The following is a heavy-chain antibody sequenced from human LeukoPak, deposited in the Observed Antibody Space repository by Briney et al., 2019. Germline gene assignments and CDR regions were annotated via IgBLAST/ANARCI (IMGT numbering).Heavy chain of an antibody. CDR1: GGSISSYY. CDR3: ARGPTGVDLCHYYYYMDV. Sequence: SETLSLTCTVSGGSISSYYWSWIRQPPGKGLEWIGYIYTSGSTNYNPSLKSRVTISVDTSKNQFSLKLSSVTAADTAVYYCARGPTGVDLCHYYYYMDVWGKGTTVTVSS. D-gene: IGHD7-27*01. J-gene: IGHJ6*03. CDR2: IYTSGST. V-gene: IGHV4-4*09.